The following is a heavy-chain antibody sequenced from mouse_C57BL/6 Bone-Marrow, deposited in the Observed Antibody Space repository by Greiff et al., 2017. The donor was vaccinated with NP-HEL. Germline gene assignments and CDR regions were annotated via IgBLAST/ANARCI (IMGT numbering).Heavy chain of an antibody. D-gene: IGHD4-1*01. CDR1: GYTFTSSW. CDR2: IDPSDSET. Sequence: QVQLKQPGAELVRPGSSVKLSCKASGYTFTSSWMHWVKQRPIQGLEWIGNIDPSDSETHYNQKFKDKATLTVDKSSSTAYMQLSSLTSEDSAVYYCARSGKLGRYFDVWGTGTTVTVSS. CDR3: ARSGKLGRYFDV. V-gene: IGHV1-52*01. J-gene: IGHJ1*03.